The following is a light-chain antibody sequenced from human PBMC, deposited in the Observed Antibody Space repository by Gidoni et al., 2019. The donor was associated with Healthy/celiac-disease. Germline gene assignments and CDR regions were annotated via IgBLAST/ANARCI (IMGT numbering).Light chain of an antibody. CDR2: DAS. Sequence: DIQMTQSPSTLSASVGDSVTITCRASQSISSWLAWYQQKPGKAPKLLIYDASSLESGVPSRFSGSGSGTEFTLTISSLQPDDFATYYCQQYNSSPCTFGQGTKLEIK. CDR3: QQYNSSPCT. V-gene: IGKV1-5*01. J-gene: IGKJ2*02. CDR1: QSISSW.